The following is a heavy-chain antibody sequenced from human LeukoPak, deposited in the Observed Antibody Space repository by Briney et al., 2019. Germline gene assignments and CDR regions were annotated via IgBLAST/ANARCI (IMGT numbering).Heavy chain of an antibody. CDR3: ARGGWSPHNEGWFDP. J-gene: IGHJ5*02. CDR1: GGTFSSYA. D-gene: IGHD2-15*01. Sequence: GASVKVSCKASGGTFSSYAISWVRQAPGQGLEWTGRIIPILGIANYAQKFQGRVTITADKSTSTAYMELSSLRSEDTAVYYCARGGWSPHNEGWFDPWGQGTLVTVSS. CDR2: IIPILGIA. V-gene: IGHV1-69*04.